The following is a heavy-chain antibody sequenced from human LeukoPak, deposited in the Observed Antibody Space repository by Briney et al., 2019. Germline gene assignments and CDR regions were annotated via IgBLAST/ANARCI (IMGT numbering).Heavy chain of an antibody. D-gene: IGHD2-15*01. Sequence: GASVKVSCKASRYTFTRYDINWVRQATGQGLEWLGWVNTKSGNTGSAQNFQGRVTITRDTSISTAYMELNSLRSEDTAVYYCARVDGSPDYWGQGTLVTVSS. CDR2: VNTKSGNT. CDR1: RYTFTRYD. CDR3: ARVDGSPDY. V-gene: IGHV1-8*03. J-gene: IGHJ4*02.